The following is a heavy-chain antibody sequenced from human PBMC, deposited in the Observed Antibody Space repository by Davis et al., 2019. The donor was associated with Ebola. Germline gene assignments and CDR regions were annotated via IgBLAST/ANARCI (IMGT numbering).Heavy chain of an antibody. Sequence: GGSLRLSCAASGFTFSSYSMNWVRQAPGKGLEWVSSISSSSSYIYYADSVKGRFTISRDNAKNSLYLQMNSLRAEDTAVYYCARGGVQLWSRFGMDVWGQGTTVTVSS. CDR3: ARGGVQLWSRFGMDV. CDR1: GFTFSSYS. D-gene: IGHD5-18*01. J-gene: IGHJ6*02. CDR2: ISSSSSYI. V-gene: IGHV3-21*01.